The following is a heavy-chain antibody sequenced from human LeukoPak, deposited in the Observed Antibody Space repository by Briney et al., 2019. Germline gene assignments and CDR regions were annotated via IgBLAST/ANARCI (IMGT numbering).Heavy chain of an antibody. V-gene: IGHV3-30*04. CDR1: GFTFSSYA. Sequence: GGSLRLSCAASGFTFSSYAMHWVRQAPGKGLEWVAVISYDGSNKYCADSVKGRFTISRDNAKNSLYLQMNSLRAEDTAVYYCARGGGGLTVTSPFDYWGQGTLVTVSS. J-gene: IGHJ4*02. CDR2: ISYDGSNK. D-gene: IGHD4-17*01. CDR3: ARGGGGLTVTSPFDY.